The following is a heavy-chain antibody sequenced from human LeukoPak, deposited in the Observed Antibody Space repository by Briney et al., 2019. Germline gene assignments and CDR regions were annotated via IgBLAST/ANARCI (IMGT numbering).Heavy chain of an antibody. CDR1: GFTFDDYA. CDR3: AKDVGAPYWYFDL. J-gene: IGHJ2*01. Sequence: PGGSLRLSCAASGFTFDDYAMHWVRQAPGKGLEWVSGISWNSGSIGYADSVKGRFTISRDNAKNSLYLQMNSLRAEDMALYYCAKDVGAPYWYFDLWGRGTLVTVSS. CDR2: ISWNSGSI. V-gene: IGHV3-9*03. D-gene: IGHD4/OR15-4a*01.